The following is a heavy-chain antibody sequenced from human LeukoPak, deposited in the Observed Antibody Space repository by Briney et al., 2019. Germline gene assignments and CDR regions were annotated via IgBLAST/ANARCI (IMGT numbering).Heavy chain of an antibody. V-gene: IGHV1-8*03. CDR2: MNPNSGIT. J-gene: IGHJ4*02. D-gene: IGHD3-22*01. CDR1: SYTFTRYG. CDR3: AREDFYDSGSNDY. Sequence: GASVKVSCKASSYTFTRYGISWVRQAPGQGLEWMGWMNPNSGITAYAQKFQGRVTITRNTSISTAYMELSSLRSEDTAVYYCAREDFYDSGSNDYWGQGTLVTVSS.